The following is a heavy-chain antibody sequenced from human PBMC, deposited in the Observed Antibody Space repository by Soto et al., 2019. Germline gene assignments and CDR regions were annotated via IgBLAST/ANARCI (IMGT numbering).Heavy chain of an antibody. V-gene: IGHV1-69*13. CDR1: GCTFSSYS. J-gene: IGHJ4*02. CDR3: ASNRGSYLVVGFVY. Sequence: SVKLSCKASGCTFSSYSISWVRQAPGQGLEWMGGIIPIFGTANYAQKFQGRVTITADESTSTAYMELSSLRSEDTAVYYCASNRGSYLVVGFVYWGQGTLVTVS. CDR2: IIPIFGTA. D-gene: IGHD1-26*01.